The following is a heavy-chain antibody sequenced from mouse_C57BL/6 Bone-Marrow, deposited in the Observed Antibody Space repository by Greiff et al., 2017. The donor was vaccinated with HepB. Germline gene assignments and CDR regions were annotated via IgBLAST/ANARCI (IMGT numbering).Heavy chain of an antibody. V-gene: IGHV1-81*01. J-gene: IGHJ2*01. Sequence: QVQLKESGAELARPGASVKLSCKASGYTFTSYGISWVKQRTGQGLEWIGEIYPGSGNTYYNEKFKGKATLTADKSSSTAYMELRSLTSEDSAVYFCARRDYFDYWGQGTTLTVSS. CDR3: ARRDYFDY. CDR1: GYTFTSYG. CDR2: IYPGSGNT.